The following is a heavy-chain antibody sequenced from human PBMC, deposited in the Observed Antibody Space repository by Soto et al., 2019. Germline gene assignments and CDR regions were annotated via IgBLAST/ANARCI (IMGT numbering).Heavy chain of an antibody. D-gene: IGHD3-22*01. Sequence: QVQLVQSGAEVKKPGSSVKVSCKASGGTFSSYAISWVRQAPGQGLEWMGGLIPIFGTANYAQKFQGRVTITADESTSTAYMELSSLRSEDTAVYYCASTRITMIVVVRNYYYYGMDVWGQGTTVTVSS. V-gene: IGHV1-69*01. CDR1: GGTFSSYA. CDR3: ASTRITMIVVVRNYYYYGMDV. CDR2: LIPIFGTA. J-gene: IGHJ6*02.